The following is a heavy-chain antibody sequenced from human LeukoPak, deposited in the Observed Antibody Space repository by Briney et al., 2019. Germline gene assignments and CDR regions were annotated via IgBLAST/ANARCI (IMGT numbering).Heavy chain of an antibody. V-gene: IGHV3-23*01. J-gene: IGHJ4*02. D-gene: IGHD6-13*01. CDR1: GFTFSSYA. CDR2: ISGSGGST. Sequence: GGSLRLSCAASGFTFSSYAMSWVRQAPGKGLEWVSAISGSGGSTYYADSVKGRFTISRDNSKNSLYLQMNSLRAEDTAVYYCAKEAQDSSSCHHHPTRYYFDYWGQGTLVTVSS. CDR3: AKEAQDSSSCHHHPTRYYFDY.